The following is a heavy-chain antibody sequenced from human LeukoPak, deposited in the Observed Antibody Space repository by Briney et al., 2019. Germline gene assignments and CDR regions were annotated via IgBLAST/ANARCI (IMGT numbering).Heavy chain of an antibody. V-gene: IGHV1-2*02. Sequence: ASVKVSCKASGYTFTGYYMHWVRQAPGQGLEWMGWINPNSGGTNYAQKFQGRVTMTSDTSISTAYMELTSLRSEDAAVYYCAREVMDNLRFDYWGQGTLVTVSS. CDR2: INPNSGGT. CDR1: GYTFTGYY. J-gene: IGHJ4*02. D-gene: IGHD1-14*01. CDR3: AREVMDNLRFDY.